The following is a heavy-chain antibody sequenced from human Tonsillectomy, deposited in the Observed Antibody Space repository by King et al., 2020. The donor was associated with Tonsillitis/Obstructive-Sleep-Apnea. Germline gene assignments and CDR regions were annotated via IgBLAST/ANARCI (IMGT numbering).Heavy chain of an antibody. Sequence: VQLVESGGGVVQPGRSLRLSCAASGFTFSTYAMHWVRQAPGKGLEWVAVISYDGSNKYYAASVKGRFTISRDNSKNTLYLQMNSLRAEDTAVYYCARDPGDVYYMDVWGKGTTVTVSS. V-gene: IGHV3-30*01. D-gene: IGHD7-27*01. CDR2: ISYDGSNK. J-gene: IGHJ6*03. CDR1: GFTFSTYA. CDR3: ARDPGDVYYMDV.